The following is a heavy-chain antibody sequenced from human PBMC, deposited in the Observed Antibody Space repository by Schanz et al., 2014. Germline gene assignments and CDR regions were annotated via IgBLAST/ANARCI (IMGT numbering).Heavy chain of an antibody. CDR2: ISGSGAST. CDR3: AKDLAAVGVFDY. CDR1: GVTFSSYA. Sequence: EVQLLESGGGFVQPGGSLRLSCVASGVTFSSYAMSWVRQASGKGLEWVSAISGSGASTYYADSVKGRFTISRDNSKNTLYLQMNSLRAEDTAIYYCAKDLAAVGVFDYWGQGFVVAVSP. V-gene: IGHV3-23*01. D-gene: IGHD6-13*01. J-gene: IGHJ4*02.